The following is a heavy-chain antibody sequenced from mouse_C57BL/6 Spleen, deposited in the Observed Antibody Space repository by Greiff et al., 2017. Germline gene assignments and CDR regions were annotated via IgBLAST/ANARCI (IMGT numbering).Heavy chain of an antibody. Sequence: VQLQQSGAELVRPGTSVKVSCKASGYAFTNYLIEWVKQRPGQGLEWIGVINPGSGGTNYNEKFKGKATLTADKSSRTAYMQLSSLTSGDCAVYFCARSQLTGTWCAYWGHETLVTVSA. J-gene: IGHJ3*01. CDR2: INPGSGGT. CDR3: ARSQLTGTWCAY. CDR1: GYAFTNYL. V-gene: IGHV1-54*01. D-gene: IGHD4-1*01.